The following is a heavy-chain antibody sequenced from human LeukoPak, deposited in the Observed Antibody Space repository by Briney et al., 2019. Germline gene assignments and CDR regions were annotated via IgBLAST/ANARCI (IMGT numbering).Heavy chain of an antibody. V-gene: IGHV4-38-2*01. D-gene: IGHD3-22*01. CDR3: ARSTYYYDSSGYYYLGPIDY. J-gene: IGHJ4*02. CDR2: IYHSGST. CDR1: GYSISSGYY. Sequence: ASETLSLTRAVSGYSISSGYYWGWIRQPPGKGLEWIGSIYHSGSTYYNPPLKSRVTISVDTSKNQFSLKLSSVTAADTAVYYCARSTYYYDSSGYYYLGPIDYWGQGTLVTVSS.